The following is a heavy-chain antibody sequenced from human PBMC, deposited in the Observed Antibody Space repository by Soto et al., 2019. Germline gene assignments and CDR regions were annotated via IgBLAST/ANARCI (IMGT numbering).Heavy chain of an antibody. D-gene: IGHD3-3*01. V-gene: IGHV3-21*01. CDR3: ARGWTYYDFWSGYSPFYYGIDV. CDR2: ISSSSSYI. CDR1: GFTFSSYS. J-gene: IGHJ6*02. Sequence: GGSLRLSCAASGFTFSSYSMNWVRQAPGKGLEWVSSISSSSSYIYYADSVKGRFTISRDNAKNSLYLQMNSLRAEDTAVYYCARGWTYYDFWSGYSPFYYGIDVWGQGTTVTVSS.